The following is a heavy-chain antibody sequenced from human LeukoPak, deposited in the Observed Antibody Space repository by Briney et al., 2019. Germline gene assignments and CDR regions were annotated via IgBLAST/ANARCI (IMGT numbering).Heavy chain of an antibody. CDR1: GYTSTGYY. J-gene: IGHJ4*02. CDR2: INPNSGGT. CDR3: ARVRRQWLVSYYFDY. V-gene: IGHV1-2*02. D-gene: IGHD6-19*01. Sequence: ASVKVFCKASGYTSTGYYMHWVRQAPGQGLEWMGWINPNSGGTNYAQRFQGRVTMTRDTSISTAYMELSRLRSDDTAVYYCARVRRQWLVSYYFDYWGQGTLVTVSS.